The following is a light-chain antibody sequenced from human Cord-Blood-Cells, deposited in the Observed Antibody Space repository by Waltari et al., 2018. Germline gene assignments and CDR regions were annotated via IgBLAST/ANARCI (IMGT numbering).Light chain of an antibody. Sequence: QSALTQPASVSGSPVQSITISCTGTSSDVGSYNLVSWYQQHPGKAPKLMIYEVIKRPSGVSNRFSGSKACNTASLTISGLQAEDEADYYCCSYAGSSTAVFGGGTQLTVL. V-gene: IGLV2-23*02. J-gene: IGLJ7*01. CDR2: EVI. CDR1: SSDVGSYNL. CDR3: CSYAGSSTAV.